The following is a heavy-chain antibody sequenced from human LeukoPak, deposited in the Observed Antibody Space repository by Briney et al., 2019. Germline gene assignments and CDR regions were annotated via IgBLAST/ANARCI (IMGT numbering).Heavy chain of an antibody. V-gene: IGHV3-7*01. CDR1: GFTFSSYW. CDR3: ARWSRDYYDSSGYYSDY. D-gene: IGHD3-22*01. J-gene: IGHJ4*02. Sequence: GGSLRLSCAASGFTFSSYWMSWVRQAPAKGVEWVANIKHAGSEKYYVDSVKGRFTISRDNAKNSLYLQMNSLRAEDTAVYYCARWSRDYYDSSGYYSDYWGQGTLVTVSS. CDR2: IKHAGSEK.